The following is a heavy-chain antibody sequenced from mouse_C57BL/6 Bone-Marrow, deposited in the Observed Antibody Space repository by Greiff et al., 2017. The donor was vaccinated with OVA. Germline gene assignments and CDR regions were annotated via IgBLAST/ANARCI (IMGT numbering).Heavy chain of an antibody. J-gene: IGHJ2*01. Sequence: EVKVVESGGGLVKPGGSLKLSCAASGFTFSSYAMSWVRQTPEKRLEWVATISDGGSYTYYPDNVKGRFTISRDNAKNNLYLQMSHLKSEDTAMYDCARDQDDGYFSFDYWGQGTTLTVSS. D-gene: IGHD2-3*01. CDR2: ISDGGSYT. CDR3: ARDQDDGYFSFDY. CDR1: GFTFSSYA. V-gene: IGHV5-4*01.